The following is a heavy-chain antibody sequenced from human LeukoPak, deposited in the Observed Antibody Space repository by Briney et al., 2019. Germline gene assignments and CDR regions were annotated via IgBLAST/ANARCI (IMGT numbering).Heavy chain of an antibody. Sequence: GGSLRLSCAASGFTFISYAMTWVRQAPGKGLEWVSVISGSGGSTYYPDSVKGRFTISRDNSKNTLYLQMNSLRAEDTAVYYCAKGDTSGYYYALFDYWGQGTLVTVSS. J-gene: IGHJ4*02. D-gene: IGHD3-22*01. CDR1: GFTFISYA. CDR2: ISGSGGST. CDR3: AKGDTSGYYYALFDY. V-gene: IGHV3-23*01.